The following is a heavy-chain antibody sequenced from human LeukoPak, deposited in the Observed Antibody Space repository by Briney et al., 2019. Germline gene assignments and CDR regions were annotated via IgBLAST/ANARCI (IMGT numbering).Heavy chain of an antibody. CDR2: ISGSGGST. V-gene: IGHV3-23*01. CDR1: GFTFSSYA. Sequence: GGSLRLSCAASGFTFSSYAMSWVRQAPGKGLEWVSAISGSGGSTYYADSVKGRFTISRDNSKNTLYLQMNSLRAEDTAVYYCARADSSGYYSSPDYWGQGTLVAVSS. CDR3: ARADSSGYYSSPDY. J-gene: IGHJ4*02. D-gene: IGHD3-22*01.